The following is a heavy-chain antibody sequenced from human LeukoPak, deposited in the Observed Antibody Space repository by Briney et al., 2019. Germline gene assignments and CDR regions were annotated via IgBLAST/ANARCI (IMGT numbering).Heavy chain of an antibody. CDR2: IHPSGGST. CDR1: GYTFTSYY. V-gene: IGHV1-46*01. CDR3: ARGLVTVTRLSGIYYYYYMDV. D-gene: IGHD4-11*01. Sequence: GASVKVSCKASGYTFTSYYMHWVRQAPGQGLEWMGIIHPSGGSTSYAQKFQGRVTMTRDMSTSTVYMELSSLRSEDTAVYYCARGLVTVTRLSGIYYYYYMDVWGKGTTVTVSS. J-gene: IGHJ6*03.